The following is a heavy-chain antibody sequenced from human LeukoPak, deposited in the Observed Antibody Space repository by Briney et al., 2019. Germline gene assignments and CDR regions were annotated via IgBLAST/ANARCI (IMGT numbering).Heavy chain of an antibody. Sequence: GSVNVSCKASGYTFTDYYIHWVRQAPGQGLEWMGWIFPSSGGTNNAQKFQGRVNMSRDTSISTAYMELSRLTSDVTAVYYCARRLGHCSGGSCVPWGQGTLVTVSS. J-gene: IGHJ5*02. CDR3: ARRLGHCSGGSCVP. D-gene: IGHD2-15*01. CDR2: IFPSSGGT. V-gene: IGHV1-2*02. CDR1: GYTFTDYY.